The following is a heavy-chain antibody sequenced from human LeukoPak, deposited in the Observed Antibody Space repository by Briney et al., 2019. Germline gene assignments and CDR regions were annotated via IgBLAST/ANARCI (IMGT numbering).Heavy chain of an antibody. CDR1: GYTFTGYY. CDR3: AREESSGWYY. Sequence: ASVTVSCKASGYTFTGYYMHWVRQAPGQGLEWMGWINPNSGGTNYAQKFQGRVTMTRDTSISTAYMELSRLRSDDTAVYYCAREESSGWYYWGQGTLVTVSS. J-gene: IGHJ4*02. V-gene: IGHV1-2*02. D-gene: IGHD6-19*01. CDR2: INPNSGGT.